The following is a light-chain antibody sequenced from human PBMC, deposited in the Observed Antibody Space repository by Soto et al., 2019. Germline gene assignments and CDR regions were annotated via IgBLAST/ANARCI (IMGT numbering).Light chain of an antibody. CDR1: SSDIGAYNF. V-gene: IGLV2-14*03. J-gene: IGLJ2*01. CDR3: TSWTTSTTMI. Sequence: QSVLTQPPSLSGSPGQSITISCTGTSSDIGAYNFVSWYQQHPGKAPKLMLYDVNIRPSGVSNRFSGSKSGNTASLTISGLQAEDEADYYCTSWTTSTTMIFGGGTKLTVL. CDR2: DVN.